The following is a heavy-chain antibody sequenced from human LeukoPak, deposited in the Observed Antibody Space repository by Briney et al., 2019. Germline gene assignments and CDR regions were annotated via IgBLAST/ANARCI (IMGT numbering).Heavy chain of an antibody. V-gene: IGHV4-39*01. CDR1: GGSISSSSYY. CDR2: IYYSGST. CDR3: ARFHGVIIRAFDY. D-gene: IGHD3-10*01. J-gene: IGHJ4*02. Sequence: SETLSLTCTVSGGSISSSSYYWGWIRQPPGTGLEWIGSIYYSGSTYYNPSLKSRVTISVDTSKNQFSLKLSSVTAADTAVYYCARFHGVIIRAFDYWGQGTLVTVSS.